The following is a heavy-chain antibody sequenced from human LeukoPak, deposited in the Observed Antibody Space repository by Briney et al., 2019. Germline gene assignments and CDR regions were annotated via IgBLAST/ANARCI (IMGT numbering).Heavy chain of an antibody. CDR1: GGSISSSSYY. CDR2: IYYSGST. D-gene: IGHD5-12*01. J-gene: IGHJ4*02. CDR3: ARHDSGYSGYGDGYFDY. Sequence: PSETLSLTCTVSGGSISSSSYYWGWIRQPPGKGLEWIGSIYYSGSTYYNPSLKSRVTISVDTSKNQFSLKLSSVTAADTAVYYCARHDSGYSGYGDGYFDYWGQGTLVTVSS. V-gene: IGHV4-39*01.